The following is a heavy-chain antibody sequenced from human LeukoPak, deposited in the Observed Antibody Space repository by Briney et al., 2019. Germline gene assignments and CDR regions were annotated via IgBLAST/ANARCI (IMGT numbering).Heavy chain of an antibody. D-gene: IGHD3-22*01. J-gene: IGHJ4*02. CDR2: ISYDGGNK. CDR3: ARSTLITSFDY. CDR1: GFTSVTYP. Sequence: GGPLSPSGAASGFTSVTYPRPWFGKPPGKGLEWVAVISYDGGNKYYADSVKGRFTISRDNSKNTLYLQMNSLRAEDTAVYYCARSTLITSFDYWGQGTLVTVSS. V-gene: IGHV3-30-3*01.